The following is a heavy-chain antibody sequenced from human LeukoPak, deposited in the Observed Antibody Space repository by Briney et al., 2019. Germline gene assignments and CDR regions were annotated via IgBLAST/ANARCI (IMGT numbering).Heavy chain of an antibody. CDR2: ISSSSSYV. CDR3: ARDRQQQLSYYYYYYYMDV. CDR1: GFTFSSYS. D-gene: IGHD6-13*01. V-gene: IGHV3-21*01. Sequence: PGGSLRLSCAASGFTFSSYSMNWVRQAPGKGLEWVSSISSSSSYVYYADSVKGRFTISRDNAKNSLYLQMNSLRAEDTAVYYCARDRQQQLSYYYYYYYMDVWGKGSTVTASS. J-gene: IGHJ6*03.